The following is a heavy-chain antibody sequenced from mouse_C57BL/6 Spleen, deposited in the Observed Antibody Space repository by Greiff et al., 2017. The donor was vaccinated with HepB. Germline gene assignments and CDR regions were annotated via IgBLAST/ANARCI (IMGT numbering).Heavy chain of an antibody. J-gene: IGHJ2*01. D-gene: IGHD2-3*01. CDR1: GYAFSSSW. Sequence: LVESGPELVKPGASVKISCKASGYAFSSSWMNWVKQRPGKGLEWIGRIYPGDGDTNYNGKFKGKATLTADKSSSTAYMQLSSLTSEDSAVYFCARGDDGYGYFDYWGQGTTLTVSS. CDR2: IYPGDGDT. V-gene: IGHV1-82*01. CDR3: ARGDDGYGYFDY.